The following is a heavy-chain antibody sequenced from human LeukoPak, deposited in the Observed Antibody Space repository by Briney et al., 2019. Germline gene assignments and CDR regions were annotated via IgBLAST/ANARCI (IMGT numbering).Heavy chain of an antibody. Sequence: PSETLSLTCTVSGGTISSYYWSWIRQPAGKGLEWIGRIYTSGSTNYNPSLKSRVTMSVDTSKNQFSLKLSSVTAADTAVYYCARDYLGGLRLGELSLAHAFDIWGQGTMVTVSS. CDR3: ARDYLGGLRLGELSLAHAFDI. V-gene: IGHV4-4*07. CDR2: IYTSGST. CDR1: GGTISSYY. J-gene: IGHJ3*02. D-gene: IGHD3-16*02.